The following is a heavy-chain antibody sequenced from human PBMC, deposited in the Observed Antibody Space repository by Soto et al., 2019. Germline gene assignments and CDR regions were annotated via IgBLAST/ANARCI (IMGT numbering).Heavy chain of an antibody. Sequence: QVQLQQWGAGLLKPSETLSLTCAVSGGSLSDYYWPWIRQSPGQGLEWIGEIQPSGSTYYNPSLRSRVTIAVDTSKNQFALKLTSLTAADTAIYYCARGRDEYKVGNVWGHGTTVTVSS. V-gene: IGHV4-34*01. CDR2: IQPSGST. CDR3: ARGRDEYKVGNV. CDR1: GGSLSDYY. D-gene: IGHD1-26*01. J-gene: IGHJ6*02.